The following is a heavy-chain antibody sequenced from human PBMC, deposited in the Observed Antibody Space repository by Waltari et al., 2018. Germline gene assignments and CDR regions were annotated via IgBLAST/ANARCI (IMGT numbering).Heavy chain of an antibody. CDR1: GFTFSTFW. V-gene: IGHV3-7*01. D-gene: IGHD3-10*01. CDR3: ARGGQRFNP. CDR2: IKEDGSEK. Sequence: EVQVVESGGGLVQPGGSLRLSWVASGFTFSTFWMSWVRQAPGKGLEWVANIKEDGSEKNYVDSVKGRFTISRDNAENSLYLQMNSLRVEDTAVYYCARGGQRFNPWGQGTLVTVSS. J-gene: IGHJ5*02.